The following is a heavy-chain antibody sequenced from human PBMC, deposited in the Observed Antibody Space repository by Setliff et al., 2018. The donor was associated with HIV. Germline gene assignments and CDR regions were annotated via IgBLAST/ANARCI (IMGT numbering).Heavy chain of an antibody. CDR2: ISYDGSNK. Sequence: PGGSLRLSCAASGFTFSSYAMHWVRQAPGKGLEWVAVISYDGSNKYYADSVKGRFTVSRDNSKSILFLQMNSLRVEDTAFYYCAKSPWAYGSRQSEYWNDGFDVWGQGTMVTVSS. J-gene: IGHJ3*01. V-gene: IGHV3-30*07. D-gene: IGHD3-10*01. CDR1: GFTFSSYA. CDR3: AKSPWAYGSRQSEYWNDGFDV.